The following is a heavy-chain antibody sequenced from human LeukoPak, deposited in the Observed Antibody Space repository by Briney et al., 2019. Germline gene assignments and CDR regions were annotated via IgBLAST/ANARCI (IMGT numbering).Heavy chain of an antibody. Sequence: GGSLRLSCAASGFTFSSYEMNWVRQAPGKGLEWVSYISSSGSTIYYADSVKGRFTISRDNAKNSLYLQMNSLRAEDTAVYYCARGVVVVPAAKRTQIRFDYWGQGTLVTVSS. CDR2: ISSSGSTI. CDR3: ARGVVVVPAAKRTQIRFDY. V-gene: IGHV3-48*03. CDR1: GFTFSSYE. D-gene: IGHD2-2*01. J-gene: IGHJ4*02.